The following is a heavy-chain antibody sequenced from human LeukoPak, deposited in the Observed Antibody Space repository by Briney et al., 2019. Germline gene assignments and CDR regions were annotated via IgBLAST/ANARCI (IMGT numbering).Heavy chain of an antibody. CDR2: IIPILGIA. D-gene: IGHD3-22*01. V-gene: IGHV1-69*04. Sequence: GASVKVSCKASGYTFTSYGISWVRQAPGQGLEWMGRIIPILGIANYAQKFQGRVTITADKSTSTAYMELSSLRSEDTAVYYCARLDYYDSSGSITGGAFDIWGQGTMVTVSS. CDR3: ARLDYYDSSGSITGGAFDI. J-gene: IGHJ3*02. CDR1: GYTFTSYG.